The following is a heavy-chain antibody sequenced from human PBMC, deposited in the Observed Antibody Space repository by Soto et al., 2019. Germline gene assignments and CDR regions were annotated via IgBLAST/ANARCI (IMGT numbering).Heavy chain of an antibody. CDR2: IYHSGST. CDR3: ARRAAAGTGWFDP. V-gene: IGHV4-4*02. Sequence: QVQLQESGPGLVKPSGTLSLTCAVSGGSISSSNWWSWVRQPPGKGLEWIGEIYHSGSTDYNASLKSRVTISVDKSKNQFSLKLRAVTAADTAVYYCARRAAAGTGWFDPWGQGTLVTVSS. D-gene: IGHD6-13*01. J-gene: IGHJ5*02. CDR1: GGSISSSNW.